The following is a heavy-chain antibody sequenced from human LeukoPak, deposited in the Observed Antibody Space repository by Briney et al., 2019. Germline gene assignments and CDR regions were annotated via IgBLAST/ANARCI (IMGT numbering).Heavy chain of an antibody. CDR3: ARGTGSWFDP. CDR2: ISGSGGST. D-gene: IGHD1-1*01. J-gene: IGHJ5*02. CDR1: GFTFGSYA. Sequence: GGSLRLSCAASGFTFGSYAMSWVRQAPGKGLEWVSAISGSGGSTYYADSVKGRFTISRDTSKNTLYLQMNSLRAEDTAVYFCARGTGSWFDPWGQGTLVTVSS. V-gene: IGHV3-23*01.